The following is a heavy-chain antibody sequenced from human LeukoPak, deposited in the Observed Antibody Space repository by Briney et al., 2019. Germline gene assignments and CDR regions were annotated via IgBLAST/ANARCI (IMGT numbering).Heavy chain of an antibody. CDR3: SKGSAYYYHGMDV. CDR2: ISGSGGST. J-gene: IGHJ6*02. V-gene: IGHV3-23*01. Sequence: GGSLRLSCAASGFTFSSYAMSWVRQAPGKGLEWVSAISGSGGSTYYADSVKGRFTISRDNSKNTLYLQMNSPRAEDTAVYYCSKGSAYYYHGMDVWGQGTTVTVSS. CDR1: GFTFSSYA.